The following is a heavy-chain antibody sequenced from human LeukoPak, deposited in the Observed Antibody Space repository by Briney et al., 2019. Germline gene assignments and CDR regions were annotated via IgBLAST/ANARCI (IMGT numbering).Heavy chain of an antibody. CDR3: ARQWIPAPNDY. J-gene: IGHJ4*02. CDR1: GGSISSSSNT. V-gene: IGHV4-39*01. Sequence: PSEPLSFTCTVSGGSISSSSNTWAWIRQPPGKGLEWIGSIHYIGTTHCNPSLKSRVTISVDTSKNQFSLKLSSVTAADTAVYYCARQWIPAPNDYWGQGTLVTVSS. D-gene: IGHD5-12*01. CDR2: IHYIGTT.